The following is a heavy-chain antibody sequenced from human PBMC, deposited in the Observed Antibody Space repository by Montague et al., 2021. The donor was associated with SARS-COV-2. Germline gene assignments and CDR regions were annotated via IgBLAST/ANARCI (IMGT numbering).Heavy chain of an antibody. CDR1: GFSLSASGVG. J-gene: IGHJ6*02. V-gene: IGHV2-5*02. CDR2: IFWDDDK. D-gene: IGHD3-9*01. Sequence: PALVKPTQTLTLTCSFSGFSLSASGVGVGWIRQPPGQALEWPALIFWDDDKRYSPSLKNRLTVTKDTSKNKVVLTMTNMDPVDTATYYCARRTYDILSGYDYGMDVWGQGTTVTVSS. CDR3: ARRTYDILSGYDYGMDV.